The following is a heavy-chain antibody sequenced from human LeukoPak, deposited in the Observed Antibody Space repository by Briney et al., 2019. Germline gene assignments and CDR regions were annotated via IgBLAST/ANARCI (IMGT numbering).Heavy chain of an antibody. CDR2: ISPTGSTT. CDR3: AGGPNGNWSGFDS. J-gene: IGHJ4*02. Sequence: GGSLRLSCTASGFSFSGHWMHWARQLPGKGLVWVSRISPTGSTTSYADSVKGRFTVSRDNAKNTLYLQVNNLRAEDTAVYYCAGGPNGNWSGFDSWGRGPLLPVSS. V-gene: IGHV3-74*01. D-gene: IGHD2-8*01. CDR1: GFSFSGHW.